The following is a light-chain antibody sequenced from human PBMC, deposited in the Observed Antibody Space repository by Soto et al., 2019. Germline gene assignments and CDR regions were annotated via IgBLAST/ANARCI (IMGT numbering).Light chain of an antibody. CDR2: GND. CDR3: QSYDSGLSARV. J-gene: IGLJ3*02. CDR1: SSNIGASHG. Sequence: QSVLTQPPSVSGAPGQRVTISCTGSSSNIGASHGVHWYQHLPGTAPKLLIYGNDNRPSGVPDRFSGSKSGTSASLAITGLQAEDEADYYGQSYDSGLSARVFGGGTKLTVL. V-gene: IGLV1-40*01.